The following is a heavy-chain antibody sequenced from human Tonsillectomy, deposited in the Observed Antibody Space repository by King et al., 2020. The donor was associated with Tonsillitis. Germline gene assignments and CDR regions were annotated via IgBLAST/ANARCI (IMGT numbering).Heavy chain of an antibody. J-gene: IGHJ3*01. CDR3: ARGLDSSDWRNAFDV. CDR1: SGSFSGYY. Sequence: QVQLQQWGAGLLKPSETLSLTCAVYSGSFSGYYWSWIRQSPGKGLEWIGEINHNENSNYNQSLKSRVSISVDPSKNHFSLKLNSVTAADTAVYYCARGLDSSDWRNAFDVWGQGTMVTVSS. CDR2: INHNENS. D-gene: IGHD6-13*01. V-gene: IGHV4-34*01.